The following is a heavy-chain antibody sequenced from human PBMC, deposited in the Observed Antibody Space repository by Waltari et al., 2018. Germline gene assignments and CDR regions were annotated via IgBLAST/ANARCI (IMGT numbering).Heavy chain of an antibody. CDR1: GGTFRSHR. CDR3: ARATDDTWVDS. J-gene: IGHJ5*01. Sequence: QVQLVQSGAEVKKPGSSGSVSCKASGGTFRSHRISWVRHAPGQGLEWMGGIIFPLDILNYAPKFQGRLPISADGSRTTAYMDLSSLRSEDTAVYYCARATDDTWVDSWGQGTLVIVSS. CDR2: IIFPLDIL. D-gene: IGHD3-9*01. V-gene: IGHV1-69*12.